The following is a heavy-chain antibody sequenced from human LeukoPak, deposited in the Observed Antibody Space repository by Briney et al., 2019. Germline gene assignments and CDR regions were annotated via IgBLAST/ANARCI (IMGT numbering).Heavy chain of an antibody. V-gene: IGHV4-30-4*08. CDR2: IYYSGST. CDR3: ARGPRFLEWYGTVYFDY. D-gene: IGHD3-3*01. CDR1: GGSISSGDYY. Sequence: SQTLSLTCTVSGGSISSGDYYWSWIRQPPGKGLEWIGYIYYSGSTYYNPSLKSRVTISVDTSKNQFSLKLSSVTAADTAVYYCARGPRFLEWYGTVYFDYWGQGTLVTVSS. J-gene: IGHJ4*02.